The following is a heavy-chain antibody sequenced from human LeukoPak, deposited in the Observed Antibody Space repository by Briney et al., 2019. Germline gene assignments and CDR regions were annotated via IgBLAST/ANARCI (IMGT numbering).Heavy chain of an antibody. CDR3: ARDGGSYFHY. CDR2: ISYDGSNK. J-gene: IGHJ4*02. Sequence: GGSLRLSCAASGFTFSSYAMHWVRQAAGKGLEWVAVISYDGSNKYYADSVKGRFTISRDNSKNTLYLQMNSLRAEDTAVYYCARDGGSYFHYWGQGTLVTVSS. V-gene: IGHV3-30-3*01. D-gene: IGHD1-26*01. CDR1: GFTFSSYA.